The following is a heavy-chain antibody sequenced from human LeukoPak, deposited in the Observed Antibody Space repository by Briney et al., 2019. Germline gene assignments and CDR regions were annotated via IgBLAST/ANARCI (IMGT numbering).Heavy chain of an antibody. Sequence: PGESLKISCKGSGYSFTSHWIGWVRQMPGKGLEWMGIIYPGDSDTRYSPSFQGQVTISADKSISTAYLQWSSLKASDTAMYYCARGTYYDFWSGSHTNNWFDPWGQGTLVTVSS. D-gene: IGHD3-3*01. CDR1: GYSFTSHW. CDR3: ARGTYYDFWSGSHTNNWFDP. V-gene: IGHV5-51*01. CDR2: IYPGDSDT. J-gene: IGHJ5*02.